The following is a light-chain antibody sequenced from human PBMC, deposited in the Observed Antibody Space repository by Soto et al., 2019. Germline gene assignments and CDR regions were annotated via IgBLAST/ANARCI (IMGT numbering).Light chain of an antibody. V-gene: IGLV2-14*03. J-gene: IGLJ2*01. CDR2: EVS. CDR3: SSYAGSRGMV. CDR1: SSDIGRYNY. Sequence: QSALTQPASVSGSPGQSITISCTRSSSDIGRYNYVSWYQQLPGKAPKLMIYEVSNRPSGVPDRFSGSKSGNTASLTVSGLQAEDEADYYCSSYAGSRGMVFGGGTQLTVL.